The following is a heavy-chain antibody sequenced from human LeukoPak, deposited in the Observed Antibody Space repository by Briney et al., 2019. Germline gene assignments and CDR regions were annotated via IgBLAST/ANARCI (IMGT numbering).Heavy chain of an antibody. D-gene: IGHD3-10*01. V-gene: IGHV4-31*03. CDR3: AIVQGLSSRPCDY. J-gene: IGHJ4*02. CDR1: GGSISSGGYY. CDR2: IYYRDGST. Sequence: SETLSLTCTVSGGSISSGGYYWTWIRQHPGKGLEWFGYIYYRDGSTYYTPSLKSRVTISVDTSKNRFSLHLSPVTAPDTPVYYCAIVQGLSSRPCDYWGQETLVTFSS.